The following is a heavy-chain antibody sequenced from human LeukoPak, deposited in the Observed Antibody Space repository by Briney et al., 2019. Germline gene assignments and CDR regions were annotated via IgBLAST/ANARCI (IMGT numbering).Heavy chain of an antibody. Sequence: GASVKVSCKASGYTFTSYAMHWVRQAPGQRLEWMGWINAGNGNTKYSQKFQGRVTITRDTSASTAYMELSSLRSEDTAVYYCARVYDFWSGYIYYYYGMDVWGQGTTVTVSS. CDR1: GYTFTSYA. CDR2: INAGNGNT. J-gene: IGHJ6*02. CDR3: ARVYDFWSGYIYYYYGMDV. V-gene: IGHV1-3*01. D-gene: IGHD3-3*01.